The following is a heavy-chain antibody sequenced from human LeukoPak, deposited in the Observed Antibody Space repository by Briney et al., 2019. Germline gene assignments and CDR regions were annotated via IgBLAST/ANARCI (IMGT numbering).Heavy chain of an antibody. CDR3: AKPSGKLEYYDFWSGYSSPYYFDC. J-gene: IGHJ4*02. Sequence: GGSLRLSCAASGFTFGSYGMHWVRQAPGKGLEWVAVISYDGSNKYYADSVKGRFTISRDNSKNTLYLQMNSLRAEDTAVYYCAKPSGKLEYYDFWSGYSSPYYFDCWGQGTLVTVSS. D-gene: IGHD3-3*01. CDR1: GFTFGSYG. CDR2: ISYDGSNK. V-gene: IGHV3-30*18.